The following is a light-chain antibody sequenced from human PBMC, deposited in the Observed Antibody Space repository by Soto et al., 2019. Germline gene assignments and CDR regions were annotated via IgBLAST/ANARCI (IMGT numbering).Light chain of an antibody. CDR1: NSDVGAYPY. V-gene: IGLV2-14*03. CDR2: EVA. Sequence: QSALTQPASVSGSPGQSITISCTGTNSDVGAYPYVSWYQQHPGNAPKLLIYEVADRPSGVSDRFSGSKSGNTASLTISALQAEDEAVYYCSSYATSGTNVLFGGGTKLTVL. CDR3: SSYATSGTNVL. J-gene: IGLJ2*01.